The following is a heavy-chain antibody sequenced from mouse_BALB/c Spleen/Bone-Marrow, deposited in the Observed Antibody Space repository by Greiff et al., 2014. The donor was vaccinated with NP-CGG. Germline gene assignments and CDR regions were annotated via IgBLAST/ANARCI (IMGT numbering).Heavy chain of an antibody. CDR3: TRSGTLGSMDY. J-gene: IGHJ4*01. Sequence: DVMLVESGGGLVQPGGSRKLSCAASGFTLSSFGMHWVRQAPEKGLEWVAYISSGSSTIYYAATMKGRFTITRDNPKNTLFLQMASLRSEDTAMYYCTRSGTLGSMDYWGQGTSVTVSS. V-gene: IGHV5-17*02. CDR2: ISSGSSTI. CDR1: GFTLSSFG. D-gene: IGHD3-3*01.